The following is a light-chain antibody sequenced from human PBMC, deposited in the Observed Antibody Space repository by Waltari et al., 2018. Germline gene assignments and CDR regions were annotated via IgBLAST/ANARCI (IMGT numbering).Light chain of an antibody. CDR1: SSDVGTYNL. CDR3: CSYAGSRGVV. CDR2: EVS. J-gene: IGLJ2*01. V-gene: IGLV2-23*02. Sequence: QSALTQPASVSGSPGQSITIPCTGTSSDVGTYNLVSWYQQHPGKAPKLMIHEVSKRPSGISNRVSGSKSGNTASLTISGLQAEDEADYYCCSYAGSRGVVFGGGTKVTVL.